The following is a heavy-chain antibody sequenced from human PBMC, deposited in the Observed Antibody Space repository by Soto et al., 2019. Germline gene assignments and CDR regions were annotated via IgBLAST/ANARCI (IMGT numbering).Heavy chain of an antibody. Sequence: SETLSLTCTVSGGSISSYYWSWIRQPPGKGLEWIGYIYYSGSTNYNPSLKSRVTISVDTSKNQFSLKLSSVTAADTAVYYCARVGNWGGSLVFDPWGQGTLVTVSS. V-gene: IGHV4-59*01. CDR3: ARVGNWGGSLVFDP. J-gene: IGHJ5*02. CDR1: GGSISSYY. CDR2: IYYSGST. D-gene: IGHD2-15*01.